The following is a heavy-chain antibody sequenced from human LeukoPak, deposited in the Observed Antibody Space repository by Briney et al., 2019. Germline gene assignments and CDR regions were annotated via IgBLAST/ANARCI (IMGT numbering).Heavy chain of an antibody. Sequence: GASVTLSCTASGCTFTGYYMNWVRQAPGQGLEWMGWINANSGGTNYAQKFQGRVTMTRDTSISTAYMELSRLRSDDTAVYYCARNNRIEARPCAFDIWGEGTMVSVSS. V-gene: IGHV1-2*02. D-gene: IGHD6-6*01. CDR2: INANSGGT. J-gene: IGHJ3*02. CDR1: GCTFTGYY. CDR3: ARNNRIEARPCAFDI.